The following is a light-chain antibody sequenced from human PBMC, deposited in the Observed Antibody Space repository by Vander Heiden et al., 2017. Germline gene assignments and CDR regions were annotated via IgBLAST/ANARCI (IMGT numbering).Light chain of an antibody. CDR3: QHENSSPWA. V-gene: IGKV1-8*01. CDR1: QGISSY. CDR2: AAS. J-gene: IGKJ1*01. Sequence: AIRMTQSPSSLSASKGDRVTITCRASQGISSYLAWYQQKPGKAPKLLIYAASTLQSGVPSRFSGSGSGTDFTLTISCLQSEDFATYYCQHENSSPWAFGQGTKVEIK.